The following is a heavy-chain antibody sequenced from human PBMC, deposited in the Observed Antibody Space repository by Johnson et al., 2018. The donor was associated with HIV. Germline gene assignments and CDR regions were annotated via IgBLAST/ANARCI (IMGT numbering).Heavy chain of an antibody. CDR2: FYSGSNT. CDR3: ARAYSYGAFDI. J-gene: IGHJ3*02. D-gene: IGHD5-18*01. V-gene: IGHV3-53*01. Sequence: EVQLVESGGGLIQPGGSLRLSCKASGFSISSNYMSWVRQPPGKGLEWVSVFYSGSNTSYADSVKGRFTISRDNSNNKLFLQMNSLRAEDTAVYYCARAYSYGAFDIWGLGTKVTVSS. CDR1: GFSISSNY.